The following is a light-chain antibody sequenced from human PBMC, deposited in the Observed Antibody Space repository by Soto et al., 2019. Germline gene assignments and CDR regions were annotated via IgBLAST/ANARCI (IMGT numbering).Light chain of an antibody. V-gene: IGLV2-18*02. Sequence: SALTQPPSVSGSPGQSVAISCTGTSSDVGNSNGVSWYHQPPGTAPKLMIYDVNNRPSGVPDRFSGSKSGNTASLTISGLQAEDEGDYCCSSYTSSSTYVFGTGTKVTVL. J-gene: IGLJ1*01. CDR1: SSDVGNSNG. CDR2: DVN. CDR3: SSYTSSSTYV.